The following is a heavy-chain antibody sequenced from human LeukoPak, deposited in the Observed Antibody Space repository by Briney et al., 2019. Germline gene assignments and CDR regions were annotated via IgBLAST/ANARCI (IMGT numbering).Heavy chain of an antibody. J-gene: IGHJ6*02. CDR3: ARRGSGMGTPRYGMDV. CDR2: INPNSGGT. V-gene: IGHV1-2*02. D-gene: IGHD1-14*01. CDR1: GYTFTGYY. Sequence: ASVKVSCKASGYTFTGYYMHWVRQAPGQGLEWMGWINPNSGGTNYAQKFQGRVTMTRDTSISTAYMELSRLRSDDTAVYYCARRGSGMGTPRYGMDVWGQGTTVTVSS.